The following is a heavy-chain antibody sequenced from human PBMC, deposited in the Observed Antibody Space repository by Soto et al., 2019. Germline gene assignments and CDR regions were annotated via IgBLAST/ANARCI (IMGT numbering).Heavy chain of an antibody. CDR2: INHSVST. CDR1: GGSFSGYY. Sequence: QVQLQQWGAGLLKPSETLSLTCAVYGGSFSGYYWSWIRQPPGKGLEWIGEINHSVSTNYNPPLKRRVTILVDTDKNQFALKLSSVTAADTAVYYCARVLRVRGFDDYYYGMDVWGQGTTVTVSS. CDR3: ARVLRVRGFDDYYYGMDV. D-gene: IGHD3-10*01. J-gene: IGHJ6*02. V-gene: IGHV4-34*01.